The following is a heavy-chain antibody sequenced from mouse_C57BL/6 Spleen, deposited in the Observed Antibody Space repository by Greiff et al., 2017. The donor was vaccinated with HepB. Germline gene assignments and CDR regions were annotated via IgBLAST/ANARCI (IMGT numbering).Heavy chain of an antibody. Sequence: EADGGLVQPKGSLKLSCAASGFPFNTYAMHWVRQAPGKGLEWVARIRSKSSNYATYYADSVKDRFTISRDDSQSMLYLQMNNLKTEDTAMYYCVRGGYDGYYDYFDYWGQGTTLTVSS. CDR1: GFPFNTYA. CDR3: VRGGYDGYYDYFDY. CDR2: IRSKSSNYAT. J-gene: IGHJ2*01. V-gene: IGHV10-3*01. D-gene: IGHD2-3*01.